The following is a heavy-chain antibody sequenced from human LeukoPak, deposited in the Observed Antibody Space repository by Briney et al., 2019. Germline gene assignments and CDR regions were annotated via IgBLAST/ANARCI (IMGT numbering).Heavy chain of an antibody. D-gene: IGHD1-26*01. J-gene: IGHJ4*02. Sequence: PGGSLRLSCAASGFTFSSYSMNWVRQAPGKGREWLSYISSNSRTISYADSVKGRFTISRDNAKDSLYLQMNSLRDEDTAVYYCAITVGATEDCWGQGTLVTVSS. CDR1: GFTFSSYS. V-gene: IGHV3-48*02. CDR3: AITVGATEDC. CDR2: ISSNSRTI.